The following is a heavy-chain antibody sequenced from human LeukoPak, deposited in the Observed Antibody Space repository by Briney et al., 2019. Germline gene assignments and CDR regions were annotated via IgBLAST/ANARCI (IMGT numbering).Heavy chain of an antibody. CDR2: IGGSGGFTT. CDR1: GFTFSSYE. J-gene: IGHJ4*02. Sequence: GGSLRLSCAASGFTFSSYEMNWVRQAPGKGLEWVSGIGGSGGFTTYFADSVKGRFTISRDNSKNTLYLQMNSLRAEDTAVYYCARRAGAYSHPYDYWGQGTLVTVSS. V-gene: IGHV3-23*01. D-gene: IGHD4/OR15-4a*01. CDR3: ARRAGAYSHPYDY.